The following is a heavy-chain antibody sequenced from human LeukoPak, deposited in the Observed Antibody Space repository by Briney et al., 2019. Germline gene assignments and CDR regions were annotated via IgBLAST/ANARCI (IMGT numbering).Heavy chain of an antibody. CDR3: AKDSYGGSGSYYLYAFDM. Sequence: GGSLRLSCAASGFSFDHYDMHWVRQVPGKGLEWVSGISWNSGSIGYADSVKGRFTISRDNAKNSLYLQMSSLRDEDTASYYCAKDSYGGSGSYYLYAFDMWGQGTMVTVSS. J-gene: IGHJ3*02. CDR1: GFSFDHYD. V-gene: IGHV3-9*01. CDR2: ISWNSGSI. D-gene: IGHD3-10*01.